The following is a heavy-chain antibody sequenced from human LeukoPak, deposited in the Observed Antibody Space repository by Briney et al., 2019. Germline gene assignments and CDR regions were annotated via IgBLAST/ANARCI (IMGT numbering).Heavy chain of an antibody. D-gene: IGHD2-15*01. CDR2: INHSGST. CDR3: ARVAHLVVAATFDY. V-gene: IGHV4-34*01. CDR1: GGSFSGYY. J-gene: IGHJ4*02. Sequence: PSETLSLTCAVYGGSFSGYYWSWIRQPPGKGLEWIGEINHSGSTNYNPSLKSRVTISVDTSKNQFSLKLSSVTAADTAVYYCARVAHLVVAATFDYWGQGTLVTVSS.